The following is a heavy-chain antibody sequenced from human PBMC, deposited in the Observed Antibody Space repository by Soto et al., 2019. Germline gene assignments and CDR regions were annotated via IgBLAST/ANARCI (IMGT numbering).Heavy chain of an antibody. V-gene: IGHV4-4*07. CDR2: IDNSGST. CDR3: ARGGQDFLSGSFYF. CDR1: GGSISNYF. D-gene: IGHD3-3*01. Sequence: PSETLSLTCTVSGGSISNYFCNWIRQPAGKGLEWIGRIDNSGSTNYNPSLKSRITMSADTSRNQFSLKLNSVTAADTAVYYCARGGQDFLSGSFYFWGQGGLVTVSS. J-gene: IGHJ4*02.